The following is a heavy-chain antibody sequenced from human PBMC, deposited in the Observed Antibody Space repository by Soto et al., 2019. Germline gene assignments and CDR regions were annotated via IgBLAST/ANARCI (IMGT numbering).Heavy chain of an antibody. Sequence: PWGTLSLTCAVSGGSISSSNWWCWVRQHPGKGLEWIGYIYYTGSTYYNPSLKSRVTISVDTSKNQFSLKLSSVTAADTAVYYCARRRSHSYYCTDVWGQGPMVTISS. J-gene: IGHJ6*02. CDR1: GGSISSSNW. CDR3: ARRRSHSYYCTDV. V-gene: IGHV4-4*02. CDR2: IYYTGST.